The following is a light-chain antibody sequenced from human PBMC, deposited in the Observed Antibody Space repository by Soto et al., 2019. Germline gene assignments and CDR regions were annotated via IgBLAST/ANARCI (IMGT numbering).Light chain of an antibody. V-gene: IGKV3-15*01. CDR1: QSISSN. Sequence: EIVMTQSPATLSVSPGERATLSCRASQSISSNLAWYQQKSGQTPRLLIYGASTRAAGIPARFSGGGSGTDFTLTISSLQSEDFAVYYCQQYNNWPPFSFGHGTQVDIK. J-gene: IGKJ3*01. CDR3: QQYNNWPPFS. CDR2: GAS.